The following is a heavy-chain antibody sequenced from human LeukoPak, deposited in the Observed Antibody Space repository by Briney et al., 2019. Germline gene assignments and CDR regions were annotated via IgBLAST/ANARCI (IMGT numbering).Heavy chain of an antibody. CDR1: GYTFTSHY. D-gene: IGHD6-19*01. J-gene: IGHJ5*02. CDR3: ARGPYSSGPNWFDP. CDR2: ISPSRGST. V-gene: IGHV1-46*01. Sequence: ASMKVSCKASGYTFTSHYIHWVRQAPGQGLEWMGIISPSRGSTTYAQKFQGRVTMTRDTSTSTVYMELSSLTSEDTAVYYCARGPYSSGPNWFDPWGQGTLVTVSS.